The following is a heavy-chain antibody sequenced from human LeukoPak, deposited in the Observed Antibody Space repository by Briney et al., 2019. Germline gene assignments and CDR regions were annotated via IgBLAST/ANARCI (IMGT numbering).Heavy chain of an antibody. CDR3: ASGYYTH. CDR2: ISYDGSNK. D-gene: IGHD2-15*01. Sequence: GRSLRLSCAASGFTFSSYAMHWVRQAPGKGLEWVAVISYDGSNKYYADSVKGRFTISRDNSKNTLYLQMNSLRAEDTAVYYCASGYYTHWGQGTLVTVSS. V-gene: IGHV3-30*01. J-gene: IGHJ4*02. CDR1: GFTFSSYA.